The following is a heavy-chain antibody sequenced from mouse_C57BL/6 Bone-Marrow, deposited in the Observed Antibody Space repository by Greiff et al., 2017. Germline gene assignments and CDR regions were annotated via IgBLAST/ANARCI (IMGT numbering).Heavy chain of an antibody. J-gene: IGHJ1*03. V-gene: IGHV1-26*01. D-gene: IGHD1-1*01. CDR2: INPNNGGT. CDR3: ARGLRYLRWYFDV. Sequence: VQLQQSGPELVKPGASVKISCKASGYTFTDYYMNWVKQSPGKSLEWIGDINPNNGGTSYNQKFKGKATLTVDKSSSTAYMELRSLTSEDSAVYYCARGLRYLRWYFDVWGTGTTVTVSS. CDR1: GYTFTDYY.